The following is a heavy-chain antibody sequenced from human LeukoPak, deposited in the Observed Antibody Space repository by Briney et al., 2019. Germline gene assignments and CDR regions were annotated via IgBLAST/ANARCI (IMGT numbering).Heavy chain of an antibody. Sequence: SETLSLTCAVYGGSFSGYYWSWIRRPPGKGLEWIGEINHSGSTNYNPSLKSRVTISVDTSKNQFSLKLSSVTAADTAVYYCARVIKLEVGITGTTAQNWFDPWGQGTLVTVSS. D-gene: IGHD1-20*01. CDR1: GGSFSGYY. CDR2: INHSGST. CDR3: ARVIKLEVGITGTTAQNWFDP. J-gene: IGHJ5*02. V-gene: IGHV4-34*01.